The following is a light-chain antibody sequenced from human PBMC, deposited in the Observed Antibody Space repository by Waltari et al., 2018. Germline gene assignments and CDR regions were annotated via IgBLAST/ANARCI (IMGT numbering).Light chain of an antibody. J-gene: IGLJ2*01. Sequence: QLAVTQSPSASASLGASVKLTCPLSSEHSAYAIAWHQHQPEKGPRFLMKIDGGGGHTKGDGIPDSFSGFSAAAERYLTIASLQYEDEAAYYCQTGDPDTVVFGGGTKLTV. CDR1: SEHSAYA. CDR3: QTGDPDTVV. V-gene: IGLV4-69*01. CDR2: IDGGGGH.